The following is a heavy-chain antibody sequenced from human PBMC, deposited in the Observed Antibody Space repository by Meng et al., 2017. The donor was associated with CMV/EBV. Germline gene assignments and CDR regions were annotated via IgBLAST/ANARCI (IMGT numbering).Heavy chain of an antibody. J-gene: IGHJ4*02. Sequence: GGSLRLSCAASGFTFSNFDMSWVRQAPGKWLEWVSFIYRGGVSTYYADSVRGRFTISRDNSKNALYLQMNSLRAEDTAVYYCAKLAGSSWYGGYFDYWGQGTLVTVSS. V-gene: IGHV3-23*03. CDR2: IYRGGVST. D-gene: IGHD6-13*01. CDR3: AKLAGSSWYGGYFDY. CDR1: GFTFSNFD.